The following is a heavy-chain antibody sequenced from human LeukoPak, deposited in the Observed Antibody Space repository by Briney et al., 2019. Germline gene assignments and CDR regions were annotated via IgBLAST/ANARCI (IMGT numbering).Heavy chain of an antibody. J-gene: IGHJ4*02. Sequence: PGGSLRLSCAASGFTFSSYAMHWVRQAPGKGLEWVAVIWYDGSNKYYADSVKGRFTISRDHSKNTLYLQMKSLRAEDTAVCYCARELEIAVAGTLGYWGQGTLVTVSS. V-gene: IGHV3-33*01. CDR1: GFTFSSYA. CDR2: IWYDGSNK. CDR3: ARELEIAVAGTLGY. D-gene: IGHD6-19*01.